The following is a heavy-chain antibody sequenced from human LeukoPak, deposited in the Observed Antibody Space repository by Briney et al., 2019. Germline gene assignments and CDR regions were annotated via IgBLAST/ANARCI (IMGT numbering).Heavy chain of an antibody. CDR3: ARDRGYSYGYVPYYFDY. Sequence: GGSLRLSCAASGFTFSSYSMNWVRQAPGKGLEWVSSISSSSSYIYYADSVKGRFTISRDNAKNSLYLQMNSLRAEDTAVYYCARDRGYSYGYVPYYFDYWGQGTLVTVSS. J-gene: IGHJ4*02. CDR1: GFTFSSYS. CDR2: ISSSSSYI. V-gene: IGHV3-21*01. D-gene: IGHD5-18*01.